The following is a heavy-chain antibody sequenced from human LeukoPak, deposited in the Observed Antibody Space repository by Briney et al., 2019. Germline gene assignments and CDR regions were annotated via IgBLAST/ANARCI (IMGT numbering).Heavy chain of an antibody. J-gene: IGHJ4*02. CDR2: IKQDGSEK. Sequence: GGSLRLSCAASGFTFSSYSMNWVRQAPGKGLEWVANIKQDGSEKYYVDSVKGRFTISRDNAKNSLYLQMNSLRAEDTAVYYCAREGLRGYFDYWGQGTLVTVSS. V-gene: IGHV3-7*01. CDR1: GFTFSSYS. D-gene: IGHD4-17*01. CDR3: AREGLRGYFDY.